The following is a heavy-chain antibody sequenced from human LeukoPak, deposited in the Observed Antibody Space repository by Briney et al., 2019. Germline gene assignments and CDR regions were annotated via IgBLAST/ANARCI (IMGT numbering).Heavy chain of an antibody. CDR1: GFTFSGYA. D-gene: IGHD3-22*01. CDR3: ASHYDTSGYHYFDF. J-gene: IGHJ4*02. V-gene: IGHV3-30-3*01. Sequence: GGSLRLSCAASGFTFSGYAMHWVRQAPGKGLEWVAVISYDGSNKYYADSAKGRFTISRDSSKNTLYLQMNSLRAEDTVVYYCASHYDTSGYHYFDFRGQGTLVTVSS. CDR2: ISYDGSNK.